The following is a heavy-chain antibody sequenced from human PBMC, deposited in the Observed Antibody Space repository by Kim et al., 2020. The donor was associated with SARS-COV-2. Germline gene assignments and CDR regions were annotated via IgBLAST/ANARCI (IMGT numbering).Heavy chain of an antibody. V-gene: IGHV1-18*01. CDR3: ARPLDYYYCGMDV. J-gene: IGHJ6*02. Sequence: YAHKLQGRVTTPTDTTTSTAYLELRSLRSDDTAVYYCARPLDYYYCGMDVWGQGTTVTVSS.